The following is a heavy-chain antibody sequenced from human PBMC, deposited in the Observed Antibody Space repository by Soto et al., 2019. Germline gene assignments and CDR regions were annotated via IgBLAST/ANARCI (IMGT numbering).Heavy chain of an antibody. CDR2: ISIGTSTI. Sequence: GGSLRLSCAASGFTFSSYSMNWARQAPGKGLEWVAYISIGTSTIYYADSVKGRFTISRDDAKNSLYLQMNSLRGEDTAVYYCARDNGMAGSFDPWGQGTLVTVSS. D-gene: IGHD2-8*01. V-gene: IGHV3-48*01. CDR3: ARDNGMAGSFDP. J-gene: IGHJ5*02. CDR1: GFTFSSYS.